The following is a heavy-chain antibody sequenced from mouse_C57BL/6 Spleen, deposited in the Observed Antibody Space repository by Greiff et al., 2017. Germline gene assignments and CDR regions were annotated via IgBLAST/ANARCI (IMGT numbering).Heavy chain of an antibody. CDR3: ARNYDYDDYWYFDV. J-gene: IGHJ1*03. V-gene: IGHV1-64*01. CDR1: GYTFTTYW. CDR2: IHPNSGST. D-gene: IGHD2-4*01. Sequence: QVQLQQSGAELVKPGASVKLSCKASGYTFTTYWMHWVKQRPGQGLEWIGMIHPNSGSTNYNEKFKSKATLTVDKSSSTAYMQLSSLTSEDSAVYYCARNYDYDDYWYFDVWGTGTTVTVSS.